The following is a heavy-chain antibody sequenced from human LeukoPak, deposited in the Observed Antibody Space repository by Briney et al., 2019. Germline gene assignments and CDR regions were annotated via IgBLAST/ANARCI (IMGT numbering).Heavy chain of an antibody. CDR1: GGSISSYY. CDR2: IYYSGST. CDR3: ASTDSSSWYRYYYYGMDV. J-gene: IGHJ6*02. D-gene: IGHD6-13*01. Sequence: SETLSLTCTVSGGSISSYYWSWIRQPPGKGLEWVGYIYYSGSTNYNPSLKSRVTISVDTSKNQFSLKLSSVTAADTAVYYCASTDSSSWYRYYYYGMDVWGQGTTVTVSS. V-gene: IGHV4-59*01.